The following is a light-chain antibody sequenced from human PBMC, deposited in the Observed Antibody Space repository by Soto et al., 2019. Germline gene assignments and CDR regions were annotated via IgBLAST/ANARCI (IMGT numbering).Light chain of an antibody. CDR1: QRVSSNY. J-gene: IGKJ3*01. V-gene: IGKV3-20*01. CDR3: QQYGSSPLT. Sequence: EIVLTQSPGTLSLSPGERATLSCRASQRVSSNYLAWYQQKPGQAPRLLIYGASSRATGIPDRFSGSGSGTDFTLTISRLEPEDFAVYYCQQYGSSPLTFGPGTKVDIK. CDR2: GAS.